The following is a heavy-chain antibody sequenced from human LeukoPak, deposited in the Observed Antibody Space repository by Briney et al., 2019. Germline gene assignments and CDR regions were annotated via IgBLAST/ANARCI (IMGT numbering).Heavy chain of an antibody. CDR3: ARAHMITSYYYYYYMDV. D-gene: IGHD3-16*01. Sequence: SETLSLTCTVSGGSVSSYYWSWIRQPPGKGLEWIGYIYYSGSTNYNPSLKSRVTISVDTSKNQFSLKLSSVTAADTAVYYCARAHMITSYYYYYYMDVWGKGTTVTVSS. V-gene: IGHV4-59*02. J-gene: IGHJ6*03. CDR1: GGSVSSYY. CDR2: IYYSGST.